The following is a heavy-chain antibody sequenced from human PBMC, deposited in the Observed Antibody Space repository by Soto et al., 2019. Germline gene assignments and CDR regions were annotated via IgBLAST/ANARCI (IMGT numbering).Heavy chain of an antibody. J-gene: IGHJ4*02. D-gene: IGHD2-21*01. CDR1: GFTFSSVA. CDR2: ISDGGGNV. Sequence: GGSLRPSCAASGFTFSSVAMHWVRQSPRRGIEWVAMISDGGGNVYYAGAVKGRFTVSRDNYRDFVYLEISSLTGDDAAVYYCAKDFERIAFDHWGQGTPVTVSS. V-gene: IGHV3-23*01. CDR3: AKDFERIAFDH.